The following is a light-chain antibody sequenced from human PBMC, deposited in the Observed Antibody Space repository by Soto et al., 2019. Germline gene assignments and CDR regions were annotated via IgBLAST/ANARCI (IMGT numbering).Light chain of an antibody. V-gene: IGKV3-20*01. J-gene: IGKJ1*01. CDR1: QSVSSSY. CDR3: QQYGSSLSWT. Sequence: EILLTQSPGTLSLSPGERATLSCRASQSVSSSYLAWYQQKPGQAPRLLIYGASSRATGIPDRFSGSGSGTDFTLTISRLEPEDFAVYYCQQYGSSLSWTFGQGTKVDNK. CDR2: GAS.